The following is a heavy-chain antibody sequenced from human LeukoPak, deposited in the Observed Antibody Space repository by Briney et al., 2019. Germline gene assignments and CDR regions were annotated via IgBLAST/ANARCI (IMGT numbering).Heavy chain of an antibody. CDR1: GGSISSSTFY. CDR2: IYYSGST. J-gene: IGHJ3*02. D-gene: IGHD3-3*01. CDR3: ARDKILDAFDI. Sequence: SETLSLTCTVSGGSISSSTFYWGWIRRPPGKGLEWIGSIYYSGSTYYNPSLKSRVTISVDTSKNQFSLKLTSVTAADTAVYYCARDKILDAFDIWGQGTMVTVSS. V-gene: IGHV4-39*07.